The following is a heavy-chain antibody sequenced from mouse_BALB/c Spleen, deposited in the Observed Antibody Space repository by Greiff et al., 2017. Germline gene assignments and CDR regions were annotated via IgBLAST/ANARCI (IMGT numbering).Heavy chain of an antibody. Sequence: VQLKESGPELVKPGASVKVSCKASGYSFTDYNMYWVKQSHGKSLEWIGYIDPYNGGTSYNQKFKGKATLTVDKSSSTAYMQLSSPTSEDSAVYYCTGSSGSPWFAYWGQGTLVTVSA. V-gene: IGHV1S135*01. J-gene: IGHJ3*01. CDR1: GYSFTDYN. CDR3: TGSSGSPWFAY. D-gene: IGHD3-1*01. CDR2: IDPYNGGT.